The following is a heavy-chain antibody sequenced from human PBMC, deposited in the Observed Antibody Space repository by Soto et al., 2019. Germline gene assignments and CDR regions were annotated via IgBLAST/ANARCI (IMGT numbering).Heavy chain of an antibody. CDR3: ARIYCSGGSCYSGVYYFDY. Sequence: QVQLQESGPGLVKPSQTLSLTCTVSGGSISSGGYYWSWIRQHPGKGLEWIGYIYYSGSTYYNPSLKSRVTISVDTSKNQFSLKLSSVTAADTAVYYCARIYCSGGSCYSGVYYFDYWGQGTLVTVSS. CDR2: IYYSGST. V-gene: IGHV4-31*03. D-gene: IGHD2-15*01. CDR1: GGSISSGGYY. J-gene: IGHJ4*02.